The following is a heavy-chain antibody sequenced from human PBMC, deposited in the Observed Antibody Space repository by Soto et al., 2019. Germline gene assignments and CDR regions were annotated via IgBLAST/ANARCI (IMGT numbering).Heavy chain of an antibody. J-gene: IGHJ6*02. CDR1: GYTFTSSG. CDR3: ARDPGITTFVVSSMYNSGMDV. Sequence: QVQLVQSGAEVKKPGASVKVSCKASGYTFTSSGISWVRQAPGQGLEWMGWISSDNGNTNYAQHLQGRVSMTTATYTTTAYMDRRSLVSAAPAVYYCARDPGITTFVVSSMYNSGMDVWGQGTTVTVSS. CDR2: ISSDNGNT. D-gene: IGHD3-3*01. V-gene: IGHV1-18*01.